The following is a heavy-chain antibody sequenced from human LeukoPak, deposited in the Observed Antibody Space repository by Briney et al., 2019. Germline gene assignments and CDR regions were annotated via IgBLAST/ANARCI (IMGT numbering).Heavy chain of an antibody. CDR2: ISSSGSTI. J-gene: IGHJ4*02. V-gene: IGHV3-48*03. CDR3: AREAKDYYDSSGYYGREFDY. CDR1: GFTFSSYE. D-gene: IGHD3-22*01. Sequence: GGSLRLSCAASGFTFSSYEMNWVRQAPGKGLEWVSYISSSGSTIYYADSVKGGFTISRDNAKNSLYLQMNSLRAEDTAVYYCAREAKDYYDSSGYYGREFDYWGQGTLVTVSS.